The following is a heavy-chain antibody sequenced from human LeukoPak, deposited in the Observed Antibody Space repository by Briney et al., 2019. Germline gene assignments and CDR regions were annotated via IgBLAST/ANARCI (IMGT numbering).Heavy chain of an antibody. J-gene: IGHJ5*02. Sequence: ASVKVSCKASGYTLTELSMHWVRQAPGKGLEWMGSFDPEDGETIYAQKFQGRLTMTEDTSTDTAYMELSSLRSEDTAVYYCATGYCNTTSCYYGFFDPWGQGTLVTVSS. D-gene: IGHD2-2*01. CDR3: ATGYCNTTSCYYGFFDP. CDR1: GYTLTELS. V-gene: IGHV1-24*01. CDR2: FDPEDGET.